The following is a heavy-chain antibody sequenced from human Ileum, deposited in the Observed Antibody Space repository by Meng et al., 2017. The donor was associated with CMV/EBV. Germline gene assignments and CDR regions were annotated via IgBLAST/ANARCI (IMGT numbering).Heavy chain of an antibody. CDR2: INHSGST. D-gene: IGHD3-10*01. Sequence: FSGYHWTWIRQTPGRGLEWLGEINHSGSTKYNPSLNSRLSISLDTSKNQFSLKLTSASAADTAVYYCARVWHYYYGSGTFYNYGLDAWGQGTTVTVSS. J-gene: IGHJ6*02. V-gene: IGHV4-34*01. CDR1: FSGYH. CDR3: ARVWHYYYGSGTFYNYGLDA.